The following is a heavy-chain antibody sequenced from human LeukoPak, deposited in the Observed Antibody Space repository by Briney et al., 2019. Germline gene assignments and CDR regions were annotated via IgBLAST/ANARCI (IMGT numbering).Heavy chain of an antibody. CDR2: ISAYNGNT. CDR3: ASVGSHYYYYMDV. D-gene: IGHD1-26*01. CDR1: GYTFTSYG. Sequence: GASVKVSCKASGYTFTSYGISWVRQAPGQRLEWMGWISAYNGNTNHAQKLQGRVTMTTDTSTSTAYMELRSLRSDDTAVYYCASVGSHYYYYMDVWGKGTTVTVSS. J-gene: IGHJ6*03. V-gene: IGHV1-18*01.